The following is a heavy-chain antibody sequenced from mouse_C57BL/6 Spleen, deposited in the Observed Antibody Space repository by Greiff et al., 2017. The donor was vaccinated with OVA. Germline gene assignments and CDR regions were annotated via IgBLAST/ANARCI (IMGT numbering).Heavy chain of an antibody. D-gene: IGHD2-3*01. J-gene: IGHJ4*01. CDR2: IRLKSDNYAT. Sequence: EVKVEESGGGLVQPGGSMKLSCVASGFTFSNYWMNWVRQSPEKGLEWVAQIRLKSDNYATHYAESVKGRFTISRDDSKSSVYLQMNNLRAEDTGIYYCDGYYYYYAMDYWGQGTSVTVSS. CDR1: GFTFSNYW. CDR3: DGYYYYYAMDY. V-gene: IGHV6-3*01.